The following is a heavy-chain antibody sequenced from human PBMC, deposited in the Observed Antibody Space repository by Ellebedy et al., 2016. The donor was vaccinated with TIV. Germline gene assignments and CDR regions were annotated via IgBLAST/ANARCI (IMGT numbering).Heavy chain of an antibody. V-gene: IGHV4-59*01. CDR2: ISYSGST. CDR3: ARLNWNWFDP. CDR1: GGSISINY. J-gene: IGHJ5*02. Sequence: MPSETLSLTCTVSGGSISINYWSWIRQPPGKGLEWIGCISYSGSTNFNPSLKSRVTISVDTSKNQFYLKLSSVTTADTAVYYCARLNWNWFDPWGQGTLVTVSS.